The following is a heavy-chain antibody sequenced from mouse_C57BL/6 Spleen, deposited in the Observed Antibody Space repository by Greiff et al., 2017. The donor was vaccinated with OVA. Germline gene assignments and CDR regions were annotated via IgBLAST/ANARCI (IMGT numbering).Heavy chain of an antibody. CDR2: IDPETGGT. D-gene: IGHD2-5*01. J-gene: IGHJ1*03. V-gene: IGHV1-15*01. CDR3: TGSNYWYFDV. Sequence: VQLQQSGAELVRPGASVTLSCKASGYTFTDYEMHWVKQTPVHGLEWIGAIDPETGGTAYNQKFKGKAILTADKSSSTAYMELRSLTSEDSAVYYCTGSNYWYFDVWGTGTTVTVSS. CDR1: GYTFTDYE.